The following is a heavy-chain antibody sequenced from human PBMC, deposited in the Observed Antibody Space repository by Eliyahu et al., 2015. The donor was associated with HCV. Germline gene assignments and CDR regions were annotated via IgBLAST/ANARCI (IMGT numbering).Heavy chain of an antibody. CDR2: MSGGGGNT. D-gene: IGHD2-15*01. Sequence: EVQLLESGGGLVQPGGSLRLSCAASGFTFSXXALTWVRQAPGKGLEWLSIMSGGGGNTYYTDSVKGRFTISRDNSKNTLYLQMSNLRAEDTAVYHCVKVVGCSGGSCLANWFDPWGQGTLVTVSS. J-gene: IGHJ5*02. CDR1: GFTFSXXA. CDR3: VKVVGCSGGSCLANWFDP. V-gene: IGHV3-23*01.